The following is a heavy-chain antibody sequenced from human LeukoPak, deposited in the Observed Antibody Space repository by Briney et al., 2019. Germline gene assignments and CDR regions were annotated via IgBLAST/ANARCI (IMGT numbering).Heavy chain of an antibody. J-gene: IGHJ3*02. V-gene: IGHV4-59*08. D-gene: IGHD6-13*01. CDR3: ARHGANRQQLVMAFDI. CDR2: ICYSRST. CDR1: GGSISSYY. Sequence: SETLSLTCSVSGGSISSYYWSWLRQPPGQGLEWIGYICYSRSTNYNPSLKSRVTISIDTSKNQFSLKVNSVTAADTAVYYCARHGANRQQLVMAFDIWGQGTMVTVSS.